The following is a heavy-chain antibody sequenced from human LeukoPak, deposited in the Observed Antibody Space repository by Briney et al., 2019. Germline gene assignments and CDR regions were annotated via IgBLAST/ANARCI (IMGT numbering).Heavy chain of an antibody. V-gene: IGHV1-69*01. CDR2: IIPIFGIA. CDR1: GGTFSSYA. Sequence: SSVKVSCKASGGTFSSYAISWVRQAPGQGLEWMGGIIPIFGIANYAQKFQGRVTITADESTSTAYMELSSLRSEDTAVYYCAKYYYDSSGYSYFDYWGQGTLVTVSS. CDR3: AKYYYDSSGYSYFDY. D-gene: IGHD3-22*01. J-gene: IGHJ4*02.